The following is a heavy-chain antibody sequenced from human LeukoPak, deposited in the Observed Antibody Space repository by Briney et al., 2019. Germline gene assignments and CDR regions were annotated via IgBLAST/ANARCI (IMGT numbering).Heavy chain of an antibody. CDR2: MNPNSGNT. Sequence: ASVKVSCKASGYTFTSYDINWVRQATGQGLEWMGWMNPNSGNTGYAQKFQGRVTMTRNTSISTAYMELSSLGSEDTAVYYCARAGSGGRYYYYYYYMDVWGKGTTVTISS. V-gene: IGHV1-8*01. CDR3: ARAGSGGRYYYYYYYMDV. J-gene: IGHJ6*03. CDR1: GYTFTSYD. D-gene: IGHD3-10*01.